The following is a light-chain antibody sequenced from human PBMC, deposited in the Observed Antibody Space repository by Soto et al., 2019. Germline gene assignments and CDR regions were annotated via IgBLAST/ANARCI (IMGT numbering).Light chain of an antibody. CDR2: QTS. CDR3: HQRQSWPRT. V-gene: IGKV3-11*01. CDR1: QYINTR. Sequence: ENMFSQSPATLSSYTGDRVTLSCRASQYINTRLAWYQHRPGQAPRLLIYQTSLRAAGIPARFSASGSGTDFTLTISDVQPEDFALYYCHQRQSWPRTFGQGTKVDVK. J-gene: IGKJ1*01.